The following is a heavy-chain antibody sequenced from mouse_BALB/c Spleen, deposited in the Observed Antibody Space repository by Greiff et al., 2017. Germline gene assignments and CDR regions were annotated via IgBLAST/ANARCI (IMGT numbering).Heavy chain of an antibody. D-gene: IGHD2-14*01. CDR3: TRNYRYDDEFAY. J-gene: IGHJ3*01. V-gene: IGHV1-69*02. Sequence: QVQLQQPGAELVRPGASVKLSCKASGYTFTSYWINWVKQRPGQGLEWIGNIYPSDSYTNYNQKFKDKATFTVDKSSSTAYMQLSSPTSEDSAVYYCTRNYRYDDEFAYWGQGTLVTVSA. CDR2: IYPSDSYT. CDR1: GYTFTSYW.